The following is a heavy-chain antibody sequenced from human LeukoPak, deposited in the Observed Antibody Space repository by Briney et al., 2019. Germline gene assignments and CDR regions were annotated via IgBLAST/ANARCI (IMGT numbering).Heavy chain of an antibody. CDR2: INPSGGST. J-gene: IGHJ4*02. CDR1: GYTFTSYY. V-gene: IGHV1-46*01. D-gene: IGHD1-7*01. CDR3: ARLLKVNYYFDY. Sequence: ASVKVSCKASGYTFTSYYMHWVRQAPGQGLEWMGIINPSGGSTSYAQKFQGRVTMTRDTSTSTVYMELSSLRSGDTAVYYCARLLKVNYYFDYWGQGTLVTVSS.